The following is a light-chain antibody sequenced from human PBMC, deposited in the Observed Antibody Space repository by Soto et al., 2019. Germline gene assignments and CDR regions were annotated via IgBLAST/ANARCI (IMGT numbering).Light chain of an antibody. CDR1: QSVSAY. J-gene: IGKJ4*01. CDR3: QQFGDSLT. V-gene: IGKV3-11*01. Sequence: EIVLTQSPATLSLSPGERATLSCRASQSVSAYLAWYQQKPDQAPRLLIYDASNRATGIPARFSGSGSGTDFTLTISSLEPEDFAVYYCQQFGDSLTFGGGTKVEI. CDR2: DAS.